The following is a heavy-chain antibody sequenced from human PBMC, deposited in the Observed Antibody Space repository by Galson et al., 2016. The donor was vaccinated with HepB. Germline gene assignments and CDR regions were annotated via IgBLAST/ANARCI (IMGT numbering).Heavy chain of an antibody. CDR3: ARDQISVPIIRGIPDPGDHYYGLDV. Sequence: SLRLSCAASGFTFSSYGMHWVRQAPGKGLEWVAVIWYDGSNKYYADSVTGRFTISRDNSKNTLYLQIDNLRAEDTAVYYCARDQISVPIIRGIPDPGDHYYGLDVWGHGTTVTVSS. CDR1: GFTFSSYG. D-gene: IGHD3-10*01. J-gene: IGHJ6*02. V-gene: IGHV3-33*01. CDR2: IWYDGSNK.